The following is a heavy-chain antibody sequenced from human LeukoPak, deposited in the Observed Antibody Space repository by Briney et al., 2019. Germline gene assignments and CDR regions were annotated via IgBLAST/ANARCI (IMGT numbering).Heavy chain of an antibody. CDR2: IIPILGIA. CDR3: ARDHEDSSGYYYQFDY. CDR1: GGTFSSYT. D-gene: IGHD3-22*01. J-gene: IGHJ4*02. V-gene: IGHV1-69*04. Sequence: SVKVSCKASGGTFSSYTISWVRQAPGQGLEWMGRIIPILGIANYAQKFQGRVTITADKSTSTAYMELSSLRSDDTAVYYCARDHEDSSGYYYQFDYWGQGTLVTVSS.